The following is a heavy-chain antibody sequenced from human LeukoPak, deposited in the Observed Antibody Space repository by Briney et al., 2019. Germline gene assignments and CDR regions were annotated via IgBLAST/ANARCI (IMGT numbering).Heavy chain of an antibody. V-gene: IGHV1-46*01. J-gene: IGHJ4*02. Sequence: APVKVSCKASGYTFTSYYMHWVRQAPGQGLEWMGIINPSGGSTDYAQKFQGRVTMTRDTSTSTVYMELSSLRSEDTAVYYCARASTPAATGYWGQGTLVTVSS. CDR1: GYTFTSYY. CDR3: ARASTPAATGY. CDR2: INPSGGST. D-gene: IGHD2-2*01.